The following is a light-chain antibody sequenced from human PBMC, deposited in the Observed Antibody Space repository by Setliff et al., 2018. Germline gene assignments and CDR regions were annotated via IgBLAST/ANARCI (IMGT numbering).Light chain of an antibody. Sequence: QSVLTQPASVSGSPGQSITISCTGTSSDVGSHNXXXXXXXXXXXXXXXXIXXXXNRPXGVSNRFSGSKSVNTASLTISGLQAEDEADYYCSSFRSIATPEVFGTGTKVTVL. CDR2: XXX. J-gene: IGLJ1*01. CDR3: SSFRSIATPEV. V-gene: IGLV2-14*01. CDR1: SSDVGSHNX.